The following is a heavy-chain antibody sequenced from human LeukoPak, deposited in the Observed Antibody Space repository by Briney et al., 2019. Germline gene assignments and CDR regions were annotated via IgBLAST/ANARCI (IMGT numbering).Heavy chain of an antibody. V-gene: IGHV4-31*03. CDR3: ARDSGGSYYSAFDI. J-gene: IGHJ3*02. D-gene: IGHD1-26*01. Sequence: PSQTLSLTCTVSGGSISIVGYYSSWIRQHPGKGLEWIGYIHYSGSTYYNPSLKSRVTISVDTSKNQFSLKLSSVTAADTAVYYCARDSGGSYYSAFDIWGQGTMVTVSS. CDR1: GGSISIVGYY. CDR2: IHYSGST.